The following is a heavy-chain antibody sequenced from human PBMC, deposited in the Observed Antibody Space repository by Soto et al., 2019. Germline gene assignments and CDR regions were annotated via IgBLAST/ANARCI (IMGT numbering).Heavy chain of an antibody. CDR3: ARQWGNWYWAFNV. D-gene: IGHD6-13*01. CDR2: VYYSGST. J-gene: IGHJ3*01. V-gene: IGHV4-39*01. CDR1: GGSVTTSDYS. Sequence: TLSLTCTVSGGSVTTSDYSWGWIRQPPGKGLEWIGSVYYSGSTHYNPSLESRVTLSVDTSKNQFSLKLNSVTAADTAVYYCARQWGNWYWAFNVWGQG.